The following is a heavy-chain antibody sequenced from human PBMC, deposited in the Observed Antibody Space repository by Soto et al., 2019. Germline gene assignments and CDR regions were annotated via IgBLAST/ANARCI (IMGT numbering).Heavy chain of an antibody. CDR2: ISGSGGST. D-gene: IGHD3-9*01. Sequence: GGSLRLSCAASGFTFSSYAMSWVRQAPGKGLEWVSAISGSGGSTYYADSVKGRFTISRDNSKNTLYLQMNSLRAEDTAVYYCAKAGGYYDILTGYLHFDYWGQGTLVTVSS. V-gene: IGHV3-23*01. J-gene: IGHJ4*02. CDR3: AKAGGYYDILTGYLHFDY. CDR1: GFTFSSYA.